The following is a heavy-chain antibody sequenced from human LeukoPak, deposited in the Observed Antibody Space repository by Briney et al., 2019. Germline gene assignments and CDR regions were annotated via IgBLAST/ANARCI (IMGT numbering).Heavy chain of an antibody. V-gene: IGHV3-23*01. CDR1: GFTFTSYA. D-gene: IGHD6-6*01. CDR2: ISGDVRST. Sequence: GGSLRLSCAASGFTFTSYAMSWVRQAPGKGLEWVSAISGDVRSTFYADSVKGRFTISRDNSKNTLYLQMNSLRLEDTSVYYCALMAARRDGDYWGQGTLVTVSS. CDR3: ALMAARRDGDY. J-gene: IGHJ4*02.